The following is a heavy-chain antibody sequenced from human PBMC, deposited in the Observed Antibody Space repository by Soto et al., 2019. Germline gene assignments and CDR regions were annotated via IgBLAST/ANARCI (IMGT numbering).Heavy chain of an antibody. CDR1: GGSLSSYY. V-gene: IGHV4-59*01. CDR2: VYFSGNT. J-gene: IGHJ5*02. Sequence: SETLSLTCTVSGGSLSSYYWTWIRQSPGKGLEWIGYVYFSGNTNYNPSLKSRVTISIDTSKNQFSLRLASVTAADTAFYYCGSVRPSGYVMSWGQGTMVTIS. D-gene: IGHD6-25*01. CDR3: GSVRPSGYVMS.